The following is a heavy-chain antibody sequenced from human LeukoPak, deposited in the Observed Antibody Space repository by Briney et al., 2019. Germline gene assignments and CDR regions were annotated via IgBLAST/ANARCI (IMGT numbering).Heavy chain of an antibody. CDR3: AREPTSGREPTSGRPLDY. D-gene: IGHD5-12*01. CDR2: IYSSGIN. V-gene: IGHV4-4*07. J-gene: IGHJ4*02. Sequence: SETLSLTRTVSGGSTSGYFWSWIRQPAGKGLEWIGRIYSSGINNYNPSLKGRVTMSLDTSKNHLSLNLSSVTAADTAVYYCAREPTSGREPTSGRPLDYWGQGTLVTVSS. CDR1: GGSTSGYF.